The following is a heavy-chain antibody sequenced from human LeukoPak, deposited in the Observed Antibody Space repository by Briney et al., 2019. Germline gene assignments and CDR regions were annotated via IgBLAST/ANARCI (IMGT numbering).Heavy chain of an antibody. D-gene: IGHD3-9*01. CDR1: GYTFTSYA. J-gene: IGHJ5*02. CDR3: ASSLYDILTGYYTTVWFDP. Sequence: ASVKVSCKASGYTFTSYAMNWVRQAPGQGLEWMGWINTNTGNPTYAQGFTGRFVFSSDTSVSTAYLQISSLKAEDTAVYYCASSLYDILTGYYTTVWFDPWGQGTLVTVSS. V-gene: IGHV7-4-1*02. CDR2: INTNTGNP.